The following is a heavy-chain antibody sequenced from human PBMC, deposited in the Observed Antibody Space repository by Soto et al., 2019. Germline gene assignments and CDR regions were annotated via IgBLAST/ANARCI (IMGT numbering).Heavy chain of an antibody. J-gene: IGHJ6*02. D-gene: IGHD2-2*01. V-gene: IGHV3-30*18. Sequence: QVQLLQSGGGVVQPGRSLRLSCAASGFTLGSYGVHWVRQAPGKGLEWVAVISYDGSKKYYAASVKGRFTISRDNSKSTLYLQMDSLRAEDTAVYYCAKDLDVVLPGVVFGGSYGMDVWGQGTTVTVSS. CDR3: AKDLDVVLPGVVFGGSYGMDV. CDR1: GFTLGSYG. CDR2: ISYDGSKK.